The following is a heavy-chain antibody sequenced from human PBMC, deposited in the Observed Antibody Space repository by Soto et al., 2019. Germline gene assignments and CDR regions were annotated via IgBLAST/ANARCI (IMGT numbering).Heavy chain of an antibody. CDR2: INPNSGGT. D-gene: IGHD3-3*01. J-gene: IGHJ6*02. Sequence: ASVKVSCKASGYTFTGYYMHWVRQAPGQGLEWMGWINPNSGGTNYAQKFQGWVTMTRGTSISTAYMELSRLRSDDTAVYYCARGVVISITYYYYGMDVWGQGTTVTVSS. CDR3: ARGVVISITYYYYGMDV. CDR1: GYTFTGYY. V-gene: IGHV1-2*04.